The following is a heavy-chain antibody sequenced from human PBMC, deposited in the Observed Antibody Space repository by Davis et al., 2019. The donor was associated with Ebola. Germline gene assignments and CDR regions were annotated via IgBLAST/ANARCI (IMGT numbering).Heavy chain of an antibody. D-gene: IGHD2-15*01. CDR3: AREDASSTSADY. CDR2: IYSSGLT. Sequence: SETLSLTCTVSGGSISSYYWSWIRQPPGKGLEWIGYIYSSGLTNYNPSLKSRVTISIDTSESQLSLKLSSVTAADTAVYYCAREDASSTSADYWGQGILVTVSS. CDR1: GGSISSYY. J-gene: IGHJ4*02. V-gene: IGHV4-59*01.